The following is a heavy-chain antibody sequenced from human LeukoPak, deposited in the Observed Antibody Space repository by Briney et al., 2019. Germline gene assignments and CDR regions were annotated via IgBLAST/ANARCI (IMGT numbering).Heavy chain of an antibody. CDR3: ARAGEGGPRSFFDI. J-gene: IGHJ3*02. Sequence: PGGSLRLSCAVSGFTFSSYGMNWVRQAPGKGLEYVSAISSNGGSTYYANSVKGRFTISRDNSKNTLYLQMGSLRAEDMAVYYCARAGEGGPRSFFDIWGQGTMVTVSS. CDR2: ISSNGGST. CDR1: GFTFSSYG. D-gene: IGHD1-26*01. V-gene: IGHV3-64*01.